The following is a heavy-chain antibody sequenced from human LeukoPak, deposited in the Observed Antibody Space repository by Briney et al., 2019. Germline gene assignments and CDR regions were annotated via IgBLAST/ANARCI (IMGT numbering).Heavy chain of an antibody. CDR1: GGSITNYY. Sequence: SETLSLTCSVSGGSITNYYWSWIRQPPGKGLEWIGYIYYSGKTNHNPSLKSRVTISVDTSKNQFSLKMSSVTAADTAVYYCARASVFGSYFDYWGQGTLVTVSS. D-gene: IGHD1-26*01. CDR3: ARASVFGSYFDY. J-gene: IGHJ4*02. V-gene: IGHV4-59*01. CDR2: IYYSGKT.